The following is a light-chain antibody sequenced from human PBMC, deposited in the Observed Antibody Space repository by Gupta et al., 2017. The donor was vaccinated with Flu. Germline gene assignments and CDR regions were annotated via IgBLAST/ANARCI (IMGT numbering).Light chain of an antibody. CDR2: EVN. V-gene: IGLV2-18*02. CDR1: GSDVGYYNR. CDR3: SSYTSTYTFV. J-gene: IGLJ1*01. Sequence: QSALTQPPSVSGAPGQSVTISCTGTGSDVGYYNRASWYQQLPGTVPKLLIFEVNRRPAGVPERFSGSKSGNTASLTISGPQGDDEADYYCSSYTSTYTFVFGTGTKVTVL.